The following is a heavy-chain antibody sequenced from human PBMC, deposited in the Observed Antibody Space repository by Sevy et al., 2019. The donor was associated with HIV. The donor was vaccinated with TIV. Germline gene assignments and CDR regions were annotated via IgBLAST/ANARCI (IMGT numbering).Heavy chain of an antibody. V-gene: IGHV4-59*01. CDR3: VRQGGLVDYGMDV. D-gene: IGHD1-26*01. Sequence: SETLSLTCTVSGGSIGHYYWSWIRQPPGKGLEWIAYVYYTGRTNYNPSLKGRVTIALDTPKNQFSLNLSSLTAADTAVYYCVRQGGLVDYGMDVWGQGTTVTVSS. CDR1: GGSIGHYY. CDR2: VYYTGRT. J-gene: IGHJ6*02.